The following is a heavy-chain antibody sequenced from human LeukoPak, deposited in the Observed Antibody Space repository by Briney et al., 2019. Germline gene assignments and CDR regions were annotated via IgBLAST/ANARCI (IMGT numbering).Heavy chain of an antibody. V-gene: IGHV4-59*08. CDR2: IYYTGIT. D-gene: IGHD2-15*01. CDR1: GGSISSYY. J-gene: IGHJ5*02. CDR3: AGQEVAAVSHWFDP. Sequence: PSETLSLTCTVSGGSISSYYWSWIRQPPGKGLEWIGYIYYTGITKYNPSLKSRVTVSVDTSKNQFSLELSSVTAADTAVYYCAGQEVAAVSHWFDPWGQGTLVTVSS.